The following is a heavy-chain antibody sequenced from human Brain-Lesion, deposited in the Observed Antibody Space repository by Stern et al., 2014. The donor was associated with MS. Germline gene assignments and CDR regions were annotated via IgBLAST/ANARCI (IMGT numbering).Heavy chain of an antibody. Sequence: QLVQSGAEVKKPGASVKVSCKASGYTFTTYYMHWVRQAPGPGLEWMGIINPVGGTTTYAPKFQGRVTLTRETPPSTVSMELSSLRSEDTAVYYCATYSSSRSRPWYWGQGVLVTVSS. J-gene: IGHJ4*02. CDR2: INPVGGTT. V-gene: IGHV1-46*01. CDR3: ATYSSSRSRPWY. D-gene: IGHD6-13*01. CDR1: GYTFTTYY.